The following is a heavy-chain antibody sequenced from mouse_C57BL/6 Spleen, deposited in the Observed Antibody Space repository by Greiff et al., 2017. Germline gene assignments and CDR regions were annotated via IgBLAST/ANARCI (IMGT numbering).Heavy chain of an antibody. J-gene: IGHJ4*01. Sequence: QVHVKQSGPELVKPGASVKISCKASGYAFSSSWMNWVKQRPGKGLEWIGRIYPGDGDTNYNGKFKGKATLTADKSSSTAYMQLSSPTAEDSAVYFCARAPYYGSSYDAMDYWGQGTSVTVSS. V-gene: IGHV1-82*01. CDR2: IYPGDGDT. CDR3: ARAPYYGSSYDAMDY. D-gene: IGHD1-1*01. CDR1: GYAFSSSW.